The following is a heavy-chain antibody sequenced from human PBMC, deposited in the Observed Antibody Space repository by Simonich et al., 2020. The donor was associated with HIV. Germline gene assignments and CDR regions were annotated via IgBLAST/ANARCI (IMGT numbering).Heavy chain of an antibody. CDR1: GFTFSRYW. V-gene: IGHV3-7*01. CDR2: KKQDGSQK. J-gene: IGHJ4*02. Sequence: EVQLVESGGGLVQPGGSLRLSCAASGFTFSRYWMTWVRQAPGKGVGGVANKKQDGSQKYYVDSVKGRFTISRDNAKNLLYLQMDSLRVEDTAVYYCARGWDGSSSSLDDYWGQGTLVTVSS. D-gene: IGHD6-6*01. CDR3: ARGWDGSSSSLDDY.